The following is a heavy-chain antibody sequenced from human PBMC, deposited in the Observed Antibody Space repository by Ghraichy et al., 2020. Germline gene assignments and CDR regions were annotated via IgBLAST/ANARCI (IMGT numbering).Heavy chain of an antibody. CDR2: ISPSGST. CDR3: ARIPPGGGSGGQ. V-gene: IGHV4-59*02. CDR1: GGSVSSSY. J-gene: IGHJ4*02. Sequence: SETLSLTCTVSGGSVSSSYWSWIRQSPWKGLEWIGYISPSGSTSYSPSLKTRVTISLDTSNNQFSLKLSSVTAADTAVYYCARIPPGGGSGGQWGQGTLVTVSS. D-gene: IGHD6-25*01.